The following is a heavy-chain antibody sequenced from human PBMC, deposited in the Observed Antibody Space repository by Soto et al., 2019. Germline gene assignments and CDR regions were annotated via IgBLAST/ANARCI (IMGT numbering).Heavy chain of an antibody. Sequence: EVQLVESGGGLVEPGESLRLSCTPSGLSFSTHSMNWVRQAPGKGLEWVSSISSSSYYIYYADSVKGRFTISRDNAKNTLFLQMNSLRADDTAVYYCARNRDPSSKTHGMDVWGQGTTVTVSS. V-gene: IGHV3-21*06. CDR1: GLSFSTHS. CDR2: ISSSSYYI. CDR3: ARNRDPSSKTHGMDV. J-gene: IGHJ6*02.